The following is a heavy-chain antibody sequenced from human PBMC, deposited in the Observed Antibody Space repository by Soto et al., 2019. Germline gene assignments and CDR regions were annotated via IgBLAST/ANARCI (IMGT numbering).Heavy chain of an antibody. J-gene: IGHJ5*02. CDR3: GSVRPSGYVLS. D-gene: IGHD6-25*01. CDR2: VYFSGNT. CDR1: GGSLSSYY. V-gene: IGHV4-59*01. Sequence: LTCTVSGGSLSSYYWTWIRQSPGKGLEWIGYVYFSGNTNYNPSLKSRVTISIDTSKNQFSLRLASVTAADTAFYYCGSVRPSGYVLSWGQGTLVTVSS.